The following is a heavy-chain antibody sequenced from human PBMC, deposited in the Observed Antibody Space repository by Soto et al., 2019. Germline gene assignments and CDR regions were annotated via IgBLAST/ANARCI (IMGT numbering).Heavy chain of an antibody. CDR2: ISAYNGNT. V-gene: IGHV1-18*01. D-gene: IGHD6-13*01. CDR3: AKPQGHSTTWYRGRGLLYP. J-gene: IGHJ5*02. Sequence: VKVSCKASSDTFSRYSITWVRQAPGQGLEWLGWISAYNGNTNYAPKLQGRVTMTTDTSTSTAFMELRSLRSDDTAVYYCAKPQGHSTTWYRGRGLLYPSRQGTLVTVS. CDR1: SDTFSRYS.